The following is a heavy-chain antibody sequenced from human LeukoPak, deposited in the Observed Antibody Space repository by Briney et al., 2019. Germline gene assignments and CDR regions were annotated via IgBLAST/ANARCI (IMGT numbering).Heavy chain of an antibody. CDR3: AREAGTGNVTPWVWFDP. V-gene: IGHV4-61*02. D-gene: IGHD6-13*01. CDR1: GVSINTGNYY. J-gene: IGHJ5*02. CDR2: IFTGGTT. Sequence: SETLSLTCSVSGVSINTGNYYWTWIRQPAGKGLQWIGRIFTGGTTNYNPSLQSRVTISMDTSKSQVSLRLSSVTAADTAVYYCAREAGTGNVTPWVWFDPWGQGTLVTVSS.